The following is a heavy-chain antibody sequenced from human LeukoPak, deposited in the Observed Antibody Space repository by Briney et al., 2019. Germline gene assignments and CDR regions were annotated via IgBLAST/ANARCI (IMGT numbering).Heavy chain of an antibody. V-gene: IGHV3-23*01. Sequence: GGSLRLSCAASGFTFSSYAMSWVRQAPGKGLEWVSAISGSGGSTYYADSVKGRSTISRDNSKNTLYLQMNSLRAEDTAVYYCAKVPHYGDYVIWGQGTMVTVSS. D-gene: IGHD4-17*01. CDR3: AKVPHYGDYVI. CDR1: GFTFSSYA. CDR2: ISGSGGST. J-gene: IGHJ3*02.